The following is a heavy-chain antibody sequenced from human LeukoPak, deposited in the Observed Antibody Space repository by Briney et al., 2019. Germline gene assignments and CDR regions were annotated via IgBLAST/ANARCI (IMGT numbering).Heavy chain of an antibody. CDR2: IYPGDSDT. V-gene: IGHV5-51*01. D-gene: IGHD3-22*01. Sequence: GESLKISCKGSGYSFTSYWIGWVRQMPGKGLEWMGIIYPGDSDTRSSPSFQGQVTISADKSISTAYLQWSSLKASDTAMYYCARLRYYYDSSGYPGPLGFDYWGQGTLVTVSS. J-gene: IGHJ4*02. CDR1: GYSFTSYW. CDR3: ARLRYYYDSSGYPGPLGFDY.